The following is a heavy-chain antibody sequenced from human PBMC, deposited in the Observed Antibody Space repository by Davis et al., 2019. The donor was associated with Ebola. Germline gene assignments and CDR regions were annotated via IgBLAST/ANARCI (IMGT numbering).Heavy chain of an antibody. CDR3: ARGIGLSAFDI. J-gene: IGHJ3*02. CDR1: GGSISTYY. CDR2: IFYSGST. V-gene: IGHV4-59*01. D-gene: IGHD2-2*03. Sequence: MPGGSLRLSCTVSGGSISTYYWSWIRQPPGKGLEWIGYIFYSGSTNYNPSLKSRLTISVDTSKNQFSLKLSSVTAADTAVYYCARGIGLSAFDIWGKGTMVTVSS.